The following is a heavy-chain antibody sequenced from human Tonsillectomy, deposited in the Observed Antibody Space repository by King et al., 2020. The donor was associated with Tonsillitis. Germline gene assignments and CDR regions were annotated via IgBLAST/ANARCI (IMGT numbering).Heavy chain of an antibody. V-gene: IGHV1-18*04. CDR2: ISVHTGKR. J-gene: IGHJ6*02. CDR3: SRDDYEDSFGGMDV. CDR1: GYTFTNYG. D-gene: IGHD4/OR15-4a*01. Sequence: QLVQSGAEVKKPGASVKVSCKASGYTFTNYGISWVRQAPGQGLVWMGWISVHTGKRKYAQKMQGRVTMTTETSTNTAYMELRSLRSDDTAVYFCSRDDYEDSFGGMDVWGQGTTVTVPS.